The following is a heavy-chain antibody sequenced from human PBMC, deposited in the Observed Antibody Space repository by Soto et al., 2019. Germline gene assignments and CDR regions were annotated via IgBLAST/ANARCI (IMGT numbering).Heavy chain of an antibody. V-gene: IGHV1-46*01. CDR3: AREKVGEEPTPSWSLDP. CDR2: INPSGGST. CDR1: GHTFTKYY. J-gene: IGHJ5*02. Sequence: QAQLVQSGAEVKEPGASVKVSCKASGHTFTKYYFHWVRQAPGQGLEWMGIINPSGGSTNYAARFQGRVTMSRDTSTSTMDMELISLRSEDTAVYYCAREKVGEEPTPSWSLDPWGQGALVTVSS. D-gene: IGHD1-26*01.